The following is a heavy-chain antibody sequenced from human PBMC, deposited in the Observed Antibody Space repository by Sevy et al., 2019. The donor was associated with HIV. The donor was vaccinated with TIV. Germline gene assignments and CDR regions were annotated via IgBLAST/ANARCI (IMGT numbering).Heavy chain of an antibody. J-gene: IGHJ6*02. CDR2: MNPNSGNT. Sequence: ASLKVSCKASGYTFTSYDINWVRQATGQGLEWMGWMNPNSGNTGYAQKFQGRVTMTRNTSISTAYMELSSLRSEDTAVYYCAREHRRGSGSYSGDPSYYYYGMDVWGQGTTVTVSS. V-gene: IGHV1-8*01. D-gene: IGHD3-10*01. CDR3: AREHRRGSGSYSGDPSYYYYGMDV. CDR1: GYTFTSYD.